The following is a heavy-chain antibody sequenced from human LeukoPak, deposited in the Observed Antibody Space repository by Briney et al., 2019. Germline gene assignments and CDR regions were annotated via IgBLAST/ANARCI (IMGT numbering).Heavy chain of an antibody. CDR2: ISERGGST. Sequence: GGSLRLSCVVSGISLSNYAMTWVRQAPGKGLEWVSYISERGGSTTYADSVKGRFTISRDTSLNTLYLQMNNLRAEDTAVYYCVGTTSGYWGQGTLVTVSS. J-gene: IGHJ4*02. V-gene: IGHV3-23*01. CDR1: GISLSNYA. CDR3: VGTTSGY. D-gene: IGHD1-1*01.